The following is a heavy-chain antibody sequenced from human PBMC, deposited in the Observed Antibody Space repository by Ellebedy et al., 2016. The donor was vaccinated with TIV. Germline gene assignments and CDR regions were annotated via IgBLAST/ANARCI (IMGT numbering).Heavy chain of an antibody. CDR1: GYIFTSYG. CDR2: SSPYNGNS. Sequence: ASVKVSCXASGYIFTSYGISWVRQARGQGLEWVGWSSPYNGNSKYAQKLQGRVTMTTDTSTTTAYMELRSLRSDDTAVYYCARDGVLTLVRGLMDYWGQGTLVTVSS. J-gene: IGHJ4*02. D-gene: IGHD3-10*01. V-gene: IGHV1-18*01. CDR3: ARDGVLTLVRGLMDY.